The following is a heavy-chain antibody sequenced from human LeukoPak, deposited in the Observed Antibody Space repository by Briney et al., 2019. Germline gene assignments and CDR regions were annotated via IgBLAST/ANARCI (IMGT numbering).Heavy chain of an antibody. CDR3: ARLAYGDYEGGPNWFDP. Sequence: SETLSLTRTVSGGSISSYYWSWIRQPPGKGLEWIGYIYYSGSTNYNPSLKSRVTISVDTSKNQFSLKLSSVAAADTAVYYCARLAYGDYEGGPNWFDPWGQGTLVTVSS. CDR1: GGSISSYY. J-gene: IGHJ5*02. V-gene: IGHV4-59*08. CDR2: IYYSGST. D-gene: IGHD4-17*01.